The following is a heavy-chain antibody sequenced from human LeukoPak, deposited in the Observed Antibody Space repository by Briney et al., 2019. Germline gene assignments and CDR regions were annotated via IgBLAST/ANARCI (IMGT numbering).Heavy chain of an antibody. CDR3: ARKDDQDHGPPNWFDP. Sequence: SETLSLTCTVSGGSIYSRGFYWGWIRQSPGKGLEWIGSISYSGGTFYNPSLKSRVTISIDTSKNQFSLKLTSVTAADTSVYYCARKDDQDHGPPNWFDPWDQGTLVTVSS. CDR2: ISYSGGT. J-gene: IGHJ5*02. V-gene: IGHV4-39*01. CDR1: GGSIYSRGFY. D-gene: IGHD4-17*01.